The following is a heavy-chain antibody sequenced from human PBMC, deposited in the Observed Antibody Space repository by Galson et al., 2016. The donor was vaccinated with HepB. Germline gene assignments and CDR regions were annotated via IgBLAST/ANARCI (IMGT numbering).Heavy chain of an antibody. Sequence: SVKVSCKVSGYTLTEISMNWFRLAPGKGLEWMGTFDPGDGETIYAPRFQGRVSMTEDTSTDTAYMELSSLRSDDTAIYYCATRVSAVAGTFDCWGRGTLVTVSS. J-gene: IGHJ4*02. CDR1: GYTLTEIS. D-gene: IGHD6-19*01. CDR3: ATRVSAVAGTFDC. CDR2: FDPGDGET. V-gene: IGHV1-24*01.